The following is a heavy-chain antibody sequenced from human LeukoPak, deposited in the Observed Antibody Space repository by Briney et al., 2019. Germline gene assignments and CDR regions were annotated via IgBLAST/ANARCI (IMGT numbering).Heavy chain of an antibody. J-gene: IGHJ6*02. CDR2: IYPGDSDT. Sequence: GESLKISCKGSGYSFTSYWIGWVRQMPGKGLEWMGIIYPGDSDTRYSPSFQGQVTISADKSISTAYLQWSSLRASDTAMYYCARHTSSGWYGDYYYGMDVWGQGTTVTVSS. V-gene: IGHV5-51*01. CDR1: GYSFTSYW. CDR3: ARHTSSGWYGDYYYGMDV. D-gene: IGHD6-19*01.